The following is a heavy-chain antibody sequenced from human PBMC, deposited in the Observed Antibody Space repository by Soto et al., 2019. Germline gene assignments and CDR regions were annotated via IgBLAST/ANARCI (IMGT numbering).Heavy chain of an antibody. CDR1: GYTFTSYN. J-gene: IGHJ4*02. Sequence: ASVKVSCKASGYTFTSYNINWVRQAPGQGLEWVAGSTSNSGNSDYAQKFQGRLTVTRDTSISTAYMELSSLRSEDKDVHYCVLLGAFDYSGPGTLVTVSS. CDR2: STSNSGNS. CDR3: VLLGAFDY. V-gene: IGHV1-8*01. D-gene: IGHD3-3*01.